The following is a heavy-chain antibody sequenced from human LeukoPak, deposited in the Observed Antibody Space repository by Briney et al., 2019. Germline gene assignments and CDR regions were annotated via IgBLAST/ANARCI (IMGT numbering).Heavy chain of an antibody. Sequence: KPSETLSLTCSVSGGSISGFYWYWVRQPPGKGLEWIGYIYYTGNINYNPSLESRVTISMDTSRNQSSLRLRSVTAADTAVYYCVRSHHGGVWGKGTTVTVSS. J-gene: IGHJ6*04. V-gene: IGHV4-59*12. CDR3: VRSHHGGV. D-gene: IGHD1-14*01. CDR1: GGSISGFY. CDR2: IYYTGNI.